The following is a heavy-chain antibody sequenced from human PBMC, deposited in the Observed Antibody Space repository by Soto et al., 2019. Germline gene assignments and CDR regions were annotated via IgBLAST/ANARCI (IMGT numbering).Heavy chain of an antibody. CDR1: GYTFTGYG. J-gene: IGHJ6*02. D-gene: IGHD6-19*01. Sequence: QVQLVQSGAEVKKPGASVKVSCKASGYTFTGYGISWVRQAPGQGLEWMGWISAYNGNTNYAQKLQGRVTMTTDTSTSTAYMELRSLRSDDTAVYYCARDPVVAVAGTPFYYYYGMDVWGQGTTVTVSS. CDR3: ARDPVVAVAGTPFYYYYGMDV. V-gene: IGHV1-18*01. CDR2: ISAYNGNT.